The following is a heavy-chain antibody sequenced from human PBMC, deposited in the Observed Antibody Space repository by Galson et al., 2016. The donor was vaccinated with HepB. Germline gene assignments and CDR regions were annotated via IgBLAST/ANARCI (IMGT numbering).Heavy chain of an antibody. CDR1: GDNFATYW. J-gene: IGHJ3*02. CDR2: IYPSDSDT. Sequence: QSGAEVKKPGESLKISCKGSGDNFATYWIGWVRQVPGKGLEWMGLIYPSDSDTKYSPSFQGQVTISADRSISTAYLQWDSLRASDTAMYYCTRRAVRGLITRHAFEIWGQGTMVTVSS. CDR3: TRRAVRGLITRHAFEI. D-gene: IGHD3-10*01. V-gene: IGHV5-51*01.